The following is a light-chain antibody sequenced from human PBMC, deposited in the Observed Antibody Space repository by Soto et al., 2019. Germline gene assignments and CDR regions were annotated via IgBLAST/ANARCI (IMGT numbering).Light chain of an antibody. CDR3: QYYGSSSWT. Sequence: EIVLTQSPGSLALSPGEGATLSCRASQSVSSSYLGWYQQKPGQAPRLLIYRASSRATGIPDRFSGSGSGTDFTLTINRLEPEDFAVYYCQYYGSSSWTFGQGTQVEIK. CDR2: RAS. V-gene: IGKV3-20*01. J-gene: IGKJ1*01. CDR1: QSVSSSY.